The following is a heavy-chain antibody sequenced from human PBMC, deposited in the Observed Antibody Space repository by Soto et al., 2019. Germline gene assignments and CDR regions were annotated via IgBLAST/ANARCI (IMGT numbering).Heavy chain of an antibody. CDR2: IYYSGST. CDR1: GGSISSSSYY. J-gene: IGHJ6*02. V-gene: IGHV4-39*01. Sequence: TLSLTCTVSGGSISSSSYYWGWIRQPPGKGLEWIGSIYYSGSTYYNPSLKSRVTISVDTSKNQFSLKLSSVTAADTAVYYCARTWMSSWGSHGMDVWGQGTTVTVSS. CDR3: ARTWMSSWGSHGMDV. D-gene: IGHD7-27*01.